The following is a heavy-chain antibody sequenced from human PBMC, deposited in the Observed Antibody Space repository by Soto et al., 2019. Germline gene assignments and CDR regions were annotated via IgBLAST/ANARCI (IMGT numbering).Heavy chain of an antibody. CDR1: GYTFTRYS. V-gene: IGHV1-46*01. CDR2: INPSSGRT. Sequence: ASVKVSCKASGYTFTRYSMHWVRQAPGQGLEWMGIINPSSGRTSYAQNFQGRVTMTSDTSTSIVYMEMSSLKSEDTAVYYCARDHNFGFILYAMDVWGQGTTVTSP. D-gene: IGHD2-15*01. J-gene: IGHJ6*02. CDR3: ARDHNFGFILYAMDV.